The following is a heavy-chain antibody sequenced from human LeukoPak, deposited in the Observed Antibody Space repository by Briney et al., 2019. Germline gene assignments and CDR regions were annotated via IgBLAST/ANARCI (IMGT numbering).Heavy chain of an antibody. CDR1: GFTFSSYS. V-gene: IGHV3-21*01. Sequence: GGSLRLSCAASGFTFSSYSMNWVRQAPGKGLEWVSSISSSSSYIYYADSVKGRFTISRDNAKNSLYLQMNSLRAEDTAVYYCARDRSLTMILGYFDYWGQGTLVTVSS. CDR2: ISSSSSYI. J-gene: IGHJ4*02. CDR3: ARDRSLTMILGYFDY. D-gene: IGHD3-22*01.